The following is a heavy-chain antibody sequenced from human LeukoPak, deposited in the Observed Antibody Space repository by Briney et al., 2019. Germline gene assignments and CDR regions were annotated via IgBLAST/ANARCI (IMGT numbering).Heavy chain of an antibody. D-gene: IGHD3-10*01. CDR2: IIPILGIA. CDR1: GGTFSSYT. V-gene: IGHV1-69*02. Sequence: ASVKVSCTASGGTFSSYTISWVRQAPGQGLEWMGRIIPILGIANYAQKFQGRVTITADKSTSTAYMELSSLRSEDTAVYYCARSPVLLWFGEFDPWGQGTLVTVSS. J-gene: IGHJ5*02. CDR3: ARSPVLLWFGEFDP.